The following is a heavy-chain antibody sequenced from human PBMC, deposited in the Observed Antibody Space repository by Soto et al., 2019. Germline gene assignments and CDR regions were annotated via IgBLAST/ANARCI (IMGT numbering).Heavy chain of an antibody. Sequence: EVQLLESGGGLVQPGGSLRLSCAASGFTFSSYAMRWVRQAPGKGLEWVSAISGSGGSTYYADSVKGRFTISRDNSKNTLYLQMNGLRAEDTAVYDCARRGSGSYYDYWGQGTLVTVSS. D-gene: IGHD1-26*01. V-gene: IGHV3-23*01. CDR2: ISGSGGST. CDR1: GFTFSSYA. J-gene: IGHJ4*02. CDR3: ARRGSGSYYDY.